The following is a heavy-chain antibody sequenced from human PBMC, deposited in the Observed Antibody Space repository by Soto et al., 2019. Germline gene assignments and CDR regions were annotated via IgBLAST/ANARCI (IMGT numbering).Heavy chain of an antibody. CDR2: IYYSGST. CDR1: GGSISSYY. J-gene: IGHJ5*02. Sequence: NPSETLSLTCTVSGGSISSYYWSWIRQPPGKGLEWIGYIYYSGSTNYNPSLKSRVTISVDTSKNQFSLKLSSVTAADTAVYYCASTPLWFGELSFWFDPWGQGTLVTVSS. CDR3: ASTPLWFGELSFWFDP. V-gene: IGHV4-59*08. D-gene: IGHD3-10*01.